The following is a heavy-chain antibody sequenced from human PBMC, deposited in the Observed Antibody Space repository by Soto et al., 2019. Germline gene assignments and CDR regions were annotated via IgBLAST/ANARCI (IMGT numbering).Heavy chain of an antibody. Sequence: SETLSLTCAVYGGSFSGYYWSWIRQPPGKGLEWIGEINHSGSTNYNPSLKSRVTISVDTSKNQFSLKLSSVTAADTAVYYCARGTPEARPQVNSSWPPSAFDIWGQGTMVTVSS. CDR3: ARGTPEARPQVNSSWPPSAFDI. CDR2: INHSGST. D-gene: IGHD6-13*01. V-gene: IGHV4-34*01. CDR1: GGSFSGYY. J-gene: IGHJ3*02.